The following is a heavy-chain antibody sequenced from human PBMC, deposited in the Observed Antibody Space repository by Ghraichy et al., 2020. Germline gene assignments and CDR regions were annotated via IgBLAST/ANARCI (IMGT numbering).Heavy chain of an antibody. D-gene: IGHD6-19*01. CDR1: GYTFTSYD. J-gene: IGHJ6*02. Sequence: VKVSCKASGYTFTSYDINWVRQATGQGLEWMGWMNPNSGNTGYAQKFQGRVTMTRNTSISTAYMEPSSLRSEDTAVYYCARDGSGLHGLGYYYYYGMDVWGQGTTVTVSS. CDR3: ARDGSGLHGLGYYYYYGMDV. V-gene: IGHV1-8*01. CDR2: MNPNSGNT.